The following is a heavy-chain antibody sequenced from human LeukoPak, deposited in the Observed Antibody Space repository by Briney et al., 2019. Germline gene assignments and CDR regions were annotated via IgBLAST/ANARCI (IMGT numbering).Heavy chain of an antibody. CDR3: ARGGGIAVAGTVHYYYYMDV. J-gene: IGHJ6*03. Sequence: ASVKVSCKASGYTFTSYGISWVRQAPGQGLEWMGWISAYNGNTNYAQKFKGRVTMTRDTSISTAYMELSRLRSDDTAVYYCARGGGIAVAGTVHYYYYMDVWGKGTTVTVSS. CDR2: ISAYNGNT. V-gene: IGHV1-18*01. D-gene: IGHD6-19*01. CDR1: GYTFTSYG.